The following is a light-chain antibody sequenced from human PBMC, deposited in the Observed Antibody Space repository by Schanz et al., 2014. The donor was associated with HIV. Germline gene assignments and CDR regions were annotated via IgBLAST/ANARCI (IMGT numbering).Light chain of an antibody. Sequence: EIVLTQSPGTLSLSPGERATLSCRASQSVSSSYLAWYQQKPGQAPRLLIYGASSRATGIPDRFSGSGYGTDFTLTISNLQPEDFAVYYCQQRSFWPLTFGGGTKVEI. CDR2: GAS. CDR3: QQRSFWPLT. J-gene: IGKJ4*01. V-gene: IGKV3D-20*02. CDR1: QSVSSSY.